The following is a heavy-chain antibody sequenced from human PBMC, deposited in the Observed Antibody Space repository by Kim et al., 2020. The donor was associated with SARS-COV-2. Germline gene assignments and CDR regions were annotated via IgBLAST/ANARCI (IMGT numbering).Heavy chain of an antibody. Sequence: SETLSITCTVSGASVTGGSDYSWNWIRQSPGKGLEWIGEISYSGRTNYNPSLKGRVTISLDTSNNQFSLRLSSVTAADTAMYYCARERLGHGEFDCWGQGTLVTVSS. CDR1: GASVTGGSDYS. CDR2: ISYSGRT. CDR3: ARERLGHGEFDC. V-gene: IGHV4-61*01. J-gene: IGHJ4*02. D-gene: IGHD4-17*01.